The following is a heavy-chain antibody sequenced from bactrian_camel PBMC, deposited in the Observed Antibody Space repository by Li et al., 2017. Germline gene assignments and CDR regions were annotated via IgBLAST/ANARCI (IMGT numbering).Heavy chain of an antibody. CDR1: GYTYSSYC. V-gene: IGHV3S53*01. D-gene: IGHD1*01. J-gene: IGHJ6*01. Sequence: HVQLVESGGGSVQPGGSLRLSCAASGYTYSSYCMGWFRQAPGKEREGVAAIDSEGSTGYADFVRGRFTISQENDKNTVYLEMNNLRVEDTAVYYCEADSPDYDAGWYSSCPNPEFGTWGQGTQVTVS. CDR3: EADSPDYDAGWYSSCPNPEFGT. CDR2: IDSEGST.